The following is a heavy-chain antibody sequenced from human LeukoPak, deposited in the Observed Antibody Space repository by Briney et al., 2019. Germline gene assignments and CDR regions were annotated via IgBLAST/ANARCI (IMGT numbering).Heavy chain of an antibody. D-gene: IGHD1-26*01. J-gene: IGHJ6*03. Sequence: SETLSLTCTVSGGSISSYYWSWIRQPPGKGLEGIGYIYYSGSTNYNPSLKSRGTISVDTSKNQFSLKLSSVTAADTAVYYCARAELPAGYYYYMDVWGKGTTITISS. V-gene: IGHV4-59*01. CDR1: GGSISSYY. CDR3: ARAELPAGYYYYMDV. CDR2: IYYSGST.